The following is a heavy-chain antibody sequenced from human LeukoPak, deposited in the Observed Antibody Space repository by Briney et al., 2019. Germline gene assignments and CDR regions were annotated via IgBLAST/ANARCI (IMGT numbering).Heavy chain of an antibody. CDR2: IKQDGSEK. CDR3: ARRRCSSTSCFEDY. J-gene: IGHJ4*02. D-gene: IGHD2-2*01. Sequence: PGGSLRLSCAASGFTFSSYWMFWVRQAPGKGLEWVANIKQDGSEKYYVDSVKGRFTISRDNAKNSLYLQMNSLRAEDTAVYYCARRRCSSTSCFEDYWGQGTLITVSS. V-gene: IGHV3-7*01. CDR1: GFTFSSYW.